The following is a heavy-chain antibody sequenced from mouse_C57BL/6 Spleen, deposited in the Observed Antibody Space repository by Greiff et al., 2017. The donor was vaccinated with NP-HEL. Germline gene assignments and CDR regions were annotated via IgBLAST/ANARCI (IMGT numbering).Heavy chain of an antibody. CDR3: ARPFITTVVAGAMDY. V-gene: IGHV1-22*01. CDR1: GYTFTDYN. J-gene: IGHJ4*01. D-gene: IGHD1-1*01. Sequence: EVQLQQSGPELVKPGASVKMSCKASGYTFTDYNMHWVKQSHGKSLEWIGYINPNNGGTSYNKKSKGKATLTVNKSSSTAYMELRSLTSEDSAVYYCARPFITTVVAGAMDYWGQGTSVTVSS. CDR2: INPNNGGT.